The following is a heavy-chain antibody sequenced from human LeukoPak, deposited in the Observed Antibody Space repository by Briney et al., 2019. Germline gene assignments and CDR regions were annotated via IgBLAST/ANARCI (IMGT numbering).Heavy chain of an antibody. J-gene: IGHJ4*02. Sequence: GASVKVSCKASGYTFTSYGISWVRQAPGQGLEWMGWISAYNSNTNYAQKLQGRVTMTTDTSTSTAYMELRSLGSDDTAVYYCARDLSQTGYSSEDYWGQGTLVTVSS. CDR1: GYTFTSYG. CDR2: ISAYNSNT. V-gene: IGHV1-18*01. CDR3: ARDLSQTGYSSEDY. D-gene: IGHD6-25*01.